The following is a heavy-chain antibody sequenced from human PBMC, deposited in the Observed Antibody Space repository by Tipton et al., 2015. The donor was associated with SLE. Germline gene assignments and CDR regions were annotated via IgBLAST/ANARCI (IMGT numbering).Heavy chain of an antibody. J-gene: IGHJ4*02. CDR1: GGSISPYY. CDR2: IYYSGST. V-gene: IGHV4-59*01. D-gene: IGHD1-26*01. CDR3: ARTVGSHRNYYFDY. Sequence: TLSLTCTVSGGSISPYYWSWIRQPPGKGLEWIGYIYYSGSTNYNPSLKSRVTISVDRSKNQMSLKLSSVTAADTAVYYCARTVGSHRNYYFDYWGQGTLVTVSP.